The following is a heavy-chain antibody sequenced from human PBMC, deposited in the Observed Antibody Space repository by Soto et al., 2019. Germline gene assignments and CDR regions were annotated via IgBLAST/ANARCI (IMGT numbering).Heavy chain of an antibody. J-gene: IGHJ4*02. CDR2: ISYDGSNK. D-gene: IGHD3-16*02. CDR1: GFTFSSYG. Sequence: PGGSLRLSCAASGFTFSSYGMHWVRQAPGKGLEWVAVISYDGSNKYYADSVKGRFTISRDNSKNTLYLQMNSLRAEDTAVYYCAKDQYYDYVWGSYRPLLPNDYWGQGTLVTVSS. CDR3: AKDQYYDYVWGSYRPLLPNDY. V-gene: IGHV3-30*18.